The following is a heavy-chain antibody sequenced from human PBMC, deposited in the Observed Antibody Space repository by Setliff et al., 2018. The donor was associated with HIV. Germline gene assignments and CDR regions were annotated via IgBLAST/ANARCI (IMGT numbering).Heavy chain of an antibody. CDR3: ARRAESTTTWFSSWYSYDMDV. Sequence: PSETLSLTCTVSGVSFSTDMYYWGWIRQPPGKGLEWVGRVYYNGKIFYNPSLKSRVTISLDSSKNQLSLRLKSVTAADTAVYFCARRAESTTTWFSSWYSYDMDVWGQGTTVTVSS. J-gene: IGHJ6*02. D-gene: IGHD2-15*01. V-gene: IGHV4-39*01. CDR2: VYYNGKI. CDR1: GVSFSTDMYY.